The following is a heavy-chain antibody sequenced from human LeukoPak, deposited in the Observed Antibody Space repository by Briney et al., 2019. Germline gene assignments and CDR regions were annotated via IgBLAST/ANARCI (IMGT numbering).Heavy chain of an antibody. Sequence: GESLRLSCATSGFTFSNFWMSWLRQAPGKGLVWVSRIKHDGSIATYAESVKGRLTISRDNARNTLYLQMNSRRVDDTAVYYCAKSDWFDPWGRGTLVTVSS. CDR3: AKSDWFDP. J-gene: IGHJ5*02. CDR2: IKHDGSIA. CDR1: GFTFSNFW. V-gene: IGHV3-74*03.